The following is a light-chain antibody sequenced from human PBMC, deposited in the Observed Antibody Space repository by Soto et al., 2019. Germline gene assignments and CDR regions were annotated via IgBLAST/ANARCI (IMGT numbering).Light chain of an antibody. CDR3: SSPSITSPL. CDR1: SSDIGGYNY. CDR2: DVS. Sequence: QSVLTQPASMSGSPGQSVTISCAGTSSDIGGYNYVSWYQHHPGTAPKLIIYDVSSRPSVGAHRFSASKSGNTASLTIAGLQAGDEAHYYCSSPSITSPLFGTGTKVTVL. V-gene: IGLV2-14*01. J-gene: IGLJ1*01.